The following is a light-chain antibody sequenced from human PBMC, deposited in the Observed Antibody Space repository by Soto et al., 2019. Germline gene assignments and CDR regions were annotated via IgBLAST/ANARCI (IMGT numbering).Light chain of an antibody. J-gene: IGKJ2*01. CDR1: QSIDRW. V-gene: IGKV1-5*03. Sequence: DIPMTQSPSTLYASVGDSVTITCRASQSIDRWLAWYQLKPGRAPKVLIQQVSNLQSGVPSRFSGSGSGTDFTLTISSLQTDDFATYYCQQYHTYSAFGQGTKLQIK. CDR3: QQYHTYSA. CDR2: QVS.